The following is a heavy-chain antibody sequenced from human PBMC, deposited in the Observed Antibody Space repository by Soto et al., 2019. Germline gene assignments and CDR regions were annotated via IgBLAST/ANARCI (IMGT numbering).Heavy chain of an antibody. D-gene: IGHD6-19*01. Sequence: QLQLQESGPGLVKPSETLSLTCTVSGGSISSSSYYWGWIRQPPGKGLEWIGSIYYSGSTYYNPSLKSRVTISVDTSKNQFSLKLSSVTAADTAVYYCARRPTIAVAVISWFDPWGQGTLVTVSS. J-gene: IGHJ5*02. CDR3: ARRPTIAVAVISWFDP. V-gene: IGHV4-39*01. CDR2: IYYSGST. CDR1: GGSISSSSYY.